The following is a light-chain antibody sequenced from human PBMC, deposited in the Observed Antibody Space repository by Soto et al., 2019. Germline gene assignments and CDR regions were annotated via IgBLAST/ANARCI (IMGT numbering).Light chain of an antibody. V-gene: IGKV1-5*03. CDR2: KAS. CDR3: QQYNSYSST. J-gene: IGKJ2*02. Sequence: DIQMTQSPSTLSASVGDRVTITCQASQSISGWLAWYQQKPGKAPKLLIYKASSLESGVPSRFSGSGSGTEFTLTISSLQPDDFATYYCQQYNSYSSTFGQGTKLEIK. CDR1: QSISGW.